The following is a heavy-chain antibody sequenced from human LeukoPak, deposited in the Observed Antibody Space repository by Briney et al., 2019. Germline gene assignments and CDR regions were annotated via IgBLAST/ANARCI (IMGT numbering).Heavy chain of an antibody. CDR2: IKSKTDGGTT. V-gene: IGHV3-15*01. CDR1: GFTFSNAW. D-gene: IGHD2-2*02. J-gene: IGHJ6*03. Sequence: PGGSLRLSCAASGFTFSNAWMSWVRQAPGKGLEWVGRIKSKTDGGTTDYAAPVKGRFTISRDDSKNTLYLQMNSLKTEDTAVYYCTRAPPDIVVVPAAIGDYYYYYYMDVWGKGTTVTISS. CDR3: TRAPPDIVVVPAAIGDYYYYYYMDV.